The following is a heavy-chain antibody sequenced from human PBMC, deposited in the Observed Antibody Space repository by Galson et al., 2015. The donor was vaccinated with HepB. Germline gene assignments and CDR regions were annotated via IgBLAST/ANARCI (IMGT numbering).Heavy chain of an antibody. D-gene: IGHD4/OR15-4a*01. CDR3: ARARRMVANDF. CDR2: ISYDGNSK. Sequence: SLRLSCAASQFTFSTYAMHWVRQAPGKGLEWVAVISYDGNSKSYAHSVEGRFTISRDNSKNKLYLQMNSLRAEDTALYYCARARRMVANDFWGQGTLVTVSS. J-gene: IGHJ4*02. CDR1: QFTFSTYA. V-gene: IGHV3-30*04.